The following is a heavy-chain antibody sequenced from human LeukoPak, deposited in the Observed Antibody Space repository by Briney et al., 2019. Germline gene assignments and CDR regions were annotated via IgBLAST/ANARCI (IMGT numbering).Heavy chain of an antibody. CDR1: GGTFGSYA. V-gene: IGHV1-69*01. D-gene: IGHD6-19*01. J-gene: IGHJ4*02. CDR2: IIPIFGTA. CDR3: ARDRGPIAVAGRYFDY. Sequence: ASVKVSCKASGGTFGSYAISWVRQAPGQGLEWMGGIIPIFGTANYAQEFQGRVTITADESTSTAYMELSSLRSEDTAVYYCARDRGPIAVAGRYFDYWGQGTLVTVSS.